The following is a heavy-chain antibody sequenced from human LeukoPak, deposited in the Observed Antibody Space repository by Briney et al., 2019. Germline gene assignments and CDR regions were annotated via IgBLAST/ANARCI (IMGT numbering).Heavy chain of an antibody. CDR2: IRGSGGST. CDR3: AKDPYDSSYFDY. CDR1: GFTFSSYA. J-gene: IGHJ4*02. V-gene: IGHV3-23*01. Sequence: GGSLRLSCAASGFTFSSYAMSWVRQAPGKGLEWVSAIRGSGGSTYYADSVKGRFTISRENSKNTLYLQMNSLRAEDTAVYYCAKDPYDSSYFDYWGQGTLVTVSS. D-gene: IGHD3-22*01.